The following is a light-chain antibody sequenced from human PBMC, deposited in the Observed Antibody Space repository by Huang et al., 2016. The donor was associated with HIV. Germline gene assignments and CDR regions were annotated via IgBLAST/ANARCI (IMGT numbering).Light chain of an antibody. CDR3: QQYGSSPFT. CDR1: QSVSSSY. V-gene: IGKV3-20*01. Sequence: EIVLTQSPGTLSLSPGERATLSCRASQSVSSSYLAWYQQKPGQAPRLLIYGASSRATGSPDRVSGSGSGTEFTLTISRLEPEDFAVYYCQQYGSSPFTFGPGTKVDIK. CDR2: GAS. J-gene: IGKJ3*01.